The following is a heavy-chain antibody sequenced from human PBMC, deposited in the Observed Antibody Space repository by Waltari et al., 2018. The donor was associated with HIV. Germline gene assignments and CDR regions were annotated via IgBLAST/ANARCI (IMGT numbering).Heavy chain of an antibody. CDR3: AMARVVY. J-gene: IGHJ4*02. Sequence: EVQLLESGGGLVKPGGSLRLCCAACGFTFSNYAMSWVRQAPGKGLEWVSAIGGGAGNTYYADSVKGRFTISRDNSKNTLYLQMNSLRAEDTAIYYCAMARVVYWGQGTLVTVSS. D-gene: IGHD2-8*01. V-gene: IGHV3-23*01. CDR1: GFTFSNYA. CDR2: IGGGAGNT.